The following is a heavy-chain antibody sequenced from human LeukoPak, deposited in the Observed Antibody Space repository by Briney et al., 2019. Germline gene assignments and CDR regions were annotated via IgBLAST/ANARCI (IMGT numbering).Heavy chain of an antibody. D-gene: IGHD2-15*01. J-gene: IGHJ4*02. CDR2: IIPIFGIA. CDR1: GGTFSSYA. CDR3: ARSGDYCSGGSCYRGYFDY. V-gene: IGHV1-69*04. Sequence: SVKVSCKASGGTFSSYAINWVRQAPGQGLEWMGRIIPIFGIANYVQKFQGRVTITADKSTSTAYMELSSLRSEDASVYYSARSGDYCSGGSCYRGYFDYWGQGTLVTVSS.